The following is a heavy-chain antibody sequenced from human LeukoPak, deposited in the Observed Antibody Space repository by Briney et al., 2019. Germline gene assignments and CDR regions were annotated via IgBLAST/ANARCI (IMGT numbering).Heavy chain of an antibody. V-gene: IGHV3-7*03. CDR2: IKQDGSEK. J-gene: IGHJ4*02. CDR1: GFTFSSYW. CDR3: ARDAKQQLVFYDYFDY. D-gene: IGHD6-13*01. Sequence: PGGSLRLSCAASGFTFSSYWMSWVRQAPGKGLEWVANIKQDGSEKYYVDSVKGRFTISRDNAKNSLYLQMNSLRAEDTAVCYCARDAKQQLVFYDYFDYWGQGTLVTVSS.